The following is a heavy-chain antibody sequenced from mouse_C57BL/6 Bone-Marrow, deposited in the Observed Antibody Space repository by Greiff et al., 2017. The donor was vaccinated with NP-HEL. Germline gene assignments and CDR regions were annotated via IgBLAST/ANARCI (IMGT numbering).Heavy chain of an antibody. CDR1: GYTFTSYW. Sequence: QVQLQQPGAELVKPGASVKLSCKASGYTFTSYWMHWVKQRPGQGLEWIGMIHPNSGSTNYNEKFKSKATLTVDKSSSTAYMQLSSLTSEDSAVYYCARRGDSTRFDYWGQGTTLTVSS. V-gene: IGHV1-64*01. J-gene: IGHJ2*01. CDR2: IHPNSGST. CDR3: ARRGDSTRFDY. D-gene: IGHD2-1*01.